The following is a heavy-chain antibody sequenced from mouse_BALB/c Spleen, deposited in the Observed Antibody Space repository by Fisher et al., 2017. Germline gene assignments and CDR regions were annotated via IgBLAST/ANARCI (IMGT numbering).Heavy chain of an antibody. J-gene: IGHJ1*01. D-gene: IGHD3-3*01. Sequence: KFKGKATLTVDTSSSTAYVDLSSLTSEDSAVYYCARGCSYWYFDVWGAGTTVTVSS. V-gene: IGHV1S14*01. CDR3: ARGCSYWYFDV.